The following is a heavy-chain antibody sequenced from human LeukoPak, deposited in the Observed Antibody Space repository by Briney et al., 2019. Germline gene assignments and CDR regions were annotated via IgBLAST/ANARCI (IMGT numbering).Heavy chain of an antibody. D-gene: IGHD2-15*01. J-gene: IGHJ5*02. CDR1: GYSFTSYW. CDR3: ARRVEGYCSGRSCYWFDP. Sequence: GESLKISCKGSGYSFTSYWIGWVRQMPGKGLEWIGIIYPGDSDTKYSPSFQGQVTISADKSISTAYLQWSSLKASDAAMYYCARRVEGYCSGRSCYWFDPWGQGTLVTVSS. V-gene: IGHV5-51*01. CDR2: IYPGDSDT.